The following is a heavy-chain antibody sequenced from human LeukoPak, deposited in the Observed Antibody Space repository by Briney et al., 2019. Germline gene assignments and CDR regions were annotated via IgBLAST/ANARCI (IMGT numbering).Heavy chain of an antibody. V-gene: IGHV3-74*01. CDR2: IDSDGSDT. D-gene: IGHD3-16*02. J-gene: IGHJ4*02. CDR3: ARVDVWGSFRSHY. CDR1: GFTFSSYW. Sequence: GGSLRLSCAASGFTFSSYWMHWVRQAPGKGLMWVSRIDSDGSDTSYADSVKGRFTISRDNAKNTLYSQMNSLRVEDTAVYYCARVDVWGSFRSHYWGQGTLVTVSS.